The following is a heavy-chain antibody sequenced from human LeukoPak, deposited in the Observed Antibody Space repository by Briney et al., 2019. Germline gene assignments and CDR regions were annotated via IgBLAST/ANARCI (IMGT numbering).Heavy chain of an antibody. D-gene: IGHD5-12*01. CDR3: TAVATNGIGHAFDI. CDR2: IKSKTDGGTT. Sequence: GGSLRLSCAASGFTFNNAWMSWVRQAPGKGLEWGGRIKSKTDGGTTDYAAPVKGRFTISRDDSKNTLHLQMSSLKTEDTAVYYCTAVATNGIGHAFDIWGQGTMITVSS. V-gene: IGHV3-15*01. CDR1: GFTFNNAW. J-gene: IGHJ3*02.